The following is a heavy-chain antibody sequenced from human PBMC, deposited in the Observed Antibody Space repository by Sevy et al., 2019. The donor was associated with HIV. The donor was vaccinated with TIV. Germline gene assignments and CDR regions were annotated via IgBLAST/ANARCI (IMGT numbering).Heavy chain of an antibody. V-gene: IGHV3-23*01. Sequence: GGSLRLSCVASGFTFNKYSMSWVRQAPGKGLERVSTLSFGCGQINYADSVKGRFTISRDDSKNTLYLQMNGRRAEDTAVYYCAREGCTRPHDFWGQGTLVTVSS. CDR1: GFTFNKYS. D-gene: IGHD2-8*01. CDR2: LSFGCGQI. J-gene: IGHJ4*02. CDR3: AREGCTRPHDF.